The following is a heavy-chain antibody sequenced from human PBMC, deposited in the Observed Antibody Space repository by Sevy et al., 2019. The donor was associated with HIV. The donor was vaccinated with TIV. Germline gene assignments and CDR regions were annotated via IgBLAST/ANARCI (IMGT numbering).Heavy chain of an antibody. CDR3: GKDKRWFGELSPLDV. V-gene: IGHV3-23*01. D-gene: IGHD3-10*01. J-gene: IGHJ6*02. CDR1: GFTFSSYA. CDR2: ISGSGGST. Sequence: GGSLRLSCAASGFTFSSYAMSWVRQAPGKGLEWVSAISGSGGSTYYADSVKGRFTISRDNYKNTLYLQMNSLRAEDTAVYYCGKDKRWFGELSPLDVWGQGTTVTVSS.